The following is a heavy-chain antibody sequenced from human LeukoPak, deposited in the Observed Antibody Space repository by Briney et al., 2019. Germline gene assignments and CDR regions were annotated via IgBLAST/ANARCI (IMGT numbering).Heavy chain of an antibody. V-gene: IGHV1-2*06. D-gene: IGHD4-11*01. CDR3: TRTAVTTGSLGFDS. J-gene: IGHJ4*02. Sequence: GASVKVSCKASGYTFTGYYMHWVRQAPGQGLEWMGRINPNSGGTNYAQKFQGRVTMTRDTSISTAYMELSRLRSDDTAVYYCTRTAVTTGSLGFDSWGQGTLVTASS. CDR2: INPNSGGT. CDR1: GYTFTGYY.